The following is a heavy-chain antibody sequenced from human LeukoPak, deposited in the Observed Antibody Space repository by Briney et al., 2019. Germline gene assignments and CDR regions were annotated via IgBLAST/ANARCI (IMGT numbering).Heavy chain of an antibody. D-gene: IGHD1-26*01. CDR2: ISSSGSTI. J-gene: IGHJ4*02. Sequence: GGSLRLSCAASGFTFSDYYMSWIRPAPGKGLEWVSYISSSGSTIYYADSVKGRFTISRDNAKNSLYLQMNSLRAEDTAVYYCASPAGATHKGTVDYWGQGTLVTVSS. CDR3: ASPAGATHKGTVDY. CDR1: GFTFSDYY. V-gene: IGHV3-11*01.